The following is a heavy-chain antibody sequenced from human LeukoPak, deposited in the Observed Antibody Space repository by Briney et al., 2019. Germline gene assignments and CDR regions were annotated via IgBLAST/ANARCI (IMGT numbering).Heavy chain of an antibody. J-gene: IGHJ3*01. CDR1: GFTFSGSW. D-gene: IGHD6-6*01. CDR3: ARSSYSSSSSV. V-gene: IGHV3-7*03. Sequence: PGGSLRLSCAVSGFTFSGSWMSWSRQAPGKGPEWVASINSDGSEGYYADVVKGRFTISRDNAKNSLYLQINSLRAEDTAVYYCARSSYSSSSSVWGRGTMVTVSS. CDR2: INSDGSEG.